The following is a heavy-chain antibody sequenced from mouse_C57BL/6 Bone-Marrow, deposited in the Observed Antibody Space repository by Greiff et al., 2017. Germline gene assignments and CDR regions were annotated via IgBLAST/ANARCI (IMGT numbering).Heavy chain of an antibody. CDR2: ISSGGSYT. Sequence: DVKLVESGGDLVKPGGSLKLSCAASGFTFSSYGMSWVRPTPDKRLEWVATISSGGSYTYYPDSVKGRFTISRDNAKNTLYLQMSSLKSEDTAMYYCARPAYWGQGTLVTVSA. V-gene: IGHV5-6*02. J-gene: IGHJ3*01. CDR1: GFTFSSYG. CDR3: ARPAY.